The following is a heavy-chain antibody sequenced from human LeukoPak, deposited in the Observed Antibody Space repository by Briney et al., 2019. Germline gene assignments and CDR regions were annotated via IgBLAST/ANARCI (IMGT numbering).Heavy chain of an antibody. D-gene: IGHD4-17*01. CDR1: GFTFSNYA. CDR2: ISASGENT. J-gene: IGHJ4*02. CDR3: ARSYGAFSGPVAY. V-gene: IGHV3-23*01. Sequence: GGSLRLSCAASGFTFSNYAMSWVRQAPGKGLEWVSSISASGENTYYADSVKGRFTISRDNSKNTLYLQMNSLRAEDTAVYYCARSYGAFSGPVAYWGQGTLVTLSS.